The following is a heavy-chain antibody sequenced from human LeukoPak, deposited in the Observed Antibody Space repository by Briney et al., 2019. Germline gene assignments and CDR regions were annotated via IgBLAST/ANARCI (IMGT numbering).Heavy chain of an antibody. CDR3: ARGPFYYDRGGAFDY. D-gene: IGHD3-22*01. Sequence: PSETLSLTCTVSGGSISSSSYYWGRIRPPPGQGLEWIGSIYYSGSTYYNPSRKSRVTIAVDTSKNQFSLKLSSVTAADTAVYYCARGPFYYDRGGAFDYWGQGTLVTVSS. J-gene: IGHJ4*02. CDR1: GGSISSSSYY. CDR2: IYYSGST. V-gene: IGHV4-39*01.